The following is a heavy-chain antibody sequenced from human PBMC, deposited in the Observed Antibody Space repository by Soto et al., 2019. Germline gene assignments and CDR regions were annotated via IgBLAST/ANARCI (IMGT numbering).Heavy chain of an antibody. CDR3: ARDLTGDPNY. CDR2: INPNSGGT. D-gene: IGHD7-27*01. V-gene: IGHV1-2*02. CDR1: GYTFTGSS. Sequence: QVQLVQSGAEVKKPGASVNVSCEASGYTFTGSSIHWVRQAPGQGLEWMGYINPNSGGTIFAQKFQGTVTMTRDTSISTAYMELSRVASDDTAVYYCARDLTGDPNYWGQGTLVTV. J-gene: IGHJ4*02.